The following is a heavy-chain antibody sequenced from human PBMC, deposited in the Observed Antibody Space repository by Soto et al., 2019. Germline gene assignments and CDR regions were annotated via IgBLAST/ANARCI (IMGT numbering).Heavy chain of an antibody. CDR1: GFTFSNAW. D-gene: IGHD3-3*01. Sequence: PGGSLRLSCAASGFTFSNAWMNWVRQAPGKGLEWVGRIKSKTDGGTTDYAAPVKGRFTISRDDSKNTLYLQMNSLKTEDTAVYYFLWYYVFGGGPSYYSSSGWAAGGKGTTVTVPS. J-gene: IGHJ6*03. CDR2: IKSKTDGGTT. V-gene: IGHV3-15*07. CDR3: LWYYVFGGGPSYYSSSGWAA.